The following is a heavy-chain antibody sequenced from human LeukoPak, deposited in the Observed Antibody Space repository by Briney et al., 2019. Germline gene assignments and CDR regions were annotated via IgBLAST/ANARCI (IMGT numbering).Heavy chain of an antibody. CDR2: IYPSGST. D-gene: IGHD6-13*01. Sequence: PSETLSLTCTVSGGSISSYYWSWIRQPAGGGLEWIGRIYPSGSTDYNPPLKSRVTMSVDTSKNQFSLKLSSVTAADTAVFYCARTDAIAAAGTHWYFDLWGRGTLVTVSS. V-gene: IGHV4-4*07. CDR3: ARTDAIAAAGTHWYFDL. CDR1: GGSISSYY. J-gene: IGHJ2*01.